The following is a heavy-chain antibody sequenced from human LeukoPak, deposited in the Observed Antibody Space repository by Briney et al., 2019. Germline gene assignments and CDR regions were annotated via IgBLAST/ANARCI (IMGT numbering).Heavy chain of an antibody. Sequence: GGSLRLSCAASGFTFSNVWMSWVRQAPGKGLEWVGRIKNKADAGTAEYAAPVKSRFSISRDDSKNTVYLQMNSLRAEDTAVYYCAREIYSSSWENAFDIWGQGTMVTVSS. CDR3: AREIYSSSWENAFDI. J-gene: IGHJ3*02. CDR2: IKNKADAGTA. V-gene: IGHV3-15*01. CDR1: GFTFSNVW. D-gene: IGHD6-13*01.